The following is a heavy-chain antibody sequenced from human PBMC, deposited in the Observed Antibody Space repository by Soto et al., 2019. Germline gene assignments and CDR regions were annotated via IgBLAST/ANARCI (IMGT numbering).Heavy chain of an antibody. V-gene: IGHV1-69*08. D-gene: IGHD3-16*01. CDR3: ARGLGGRMDD. CDR2: IIPILGET. J-gene: IGHJ6*02. CDR1: GTIFSSYT. Sequence: VQLVQSGAEVKKPGSSVRVSCKASGTIFSSYTISWVRQAPGQGLEWMGRIIPILGETNSAQKFQGRVTLTADKSTNTAYKELNSLRLEDTALYYCARGLGGRMDDWGQGTTVTVSS.